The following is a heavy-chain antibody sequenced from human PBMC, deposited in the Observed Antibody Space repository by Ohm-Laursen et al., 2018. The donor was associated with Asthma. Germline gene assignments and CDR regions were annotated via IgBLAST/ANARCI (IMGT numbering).Heavy chain of an antibody. D-gene: IGHD2-8*02. CDR1: GFTFSSYA. CDR3: AKDLVEVTQASGMDV. Sequence: SLRLSCAASGFTFSSYAMSWVRQAPGKGLEWVSAISGSGGSTYYADSVKGRFTISRDNSKNTPYLQMNSLRAEDTAVYYCAKDLVEVTQASGMDVWGQGTTVTVSS. J-gene: IGHJ6*02. CDR2: ISGSGGST. V-gene: IGHV3-23*01.